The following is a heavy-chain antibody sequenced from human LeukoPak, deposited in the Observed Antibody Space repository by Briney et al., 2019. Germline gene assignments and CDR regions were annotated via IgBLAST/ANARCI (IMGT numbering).Heavy chain of an antibody. CDR2: ISWNSGSL. CDR3: ARSQTMTIFDY. CDR1: GFTFDDYA. J-gene: IGHJ4*02. V-gene: IGHV3-9*01. Sequence: PGGSLRLSCAASGFTFDDYAMHWVRQAPGKGLEWVSGISWNSGSLGYADSVKGRFTISRDNAKNSLYLQMNSLRAEDTAVYYCARSQTMTIFDYWGQGTLVTVSS. D-gene: IGHD4/OR15-4a*01.